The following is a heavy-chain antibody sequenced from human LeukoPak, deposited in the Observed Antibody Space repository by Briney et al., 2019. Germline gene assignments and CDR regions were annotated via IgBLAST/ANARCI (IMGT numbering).Heavy chain of an antibody. CDR3: ARTYDSSAYYYLGTWDFDY. J-gene: IGHJ4*02. CDR2: INPSGGST. V-gene: IGHV1-46*01. D-gene: IGHD3-22*01. CDR1: GYTFTSYY. Sequence: ASVKVSCKASGYTFTSYYMHWVRQAPGQGLEWMGIINPSGGSTSYAQKFQGRVTITRDASATTAYMELSSLRSEDTAVYYCARTYDSSAYYYLGTWDFDYWGQGTLVTVSS.